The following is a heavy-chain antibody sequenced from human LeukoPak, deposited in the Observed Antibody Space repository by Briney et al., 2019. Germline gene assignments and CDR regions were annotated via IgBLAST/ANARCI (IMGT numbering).Heavy chain of an antibody. CDR2: IYTSGST. D-gene: IGHD3-10*01. CDR1: GGSISSGSYY. CDR3: AREQDNGSGSFHC. J-gene: IGHJ4*02. Sequence: SETLSLTCTVSGGSISSGSYYWSWIRQPAGKGLEWIGRIYTSGSTNYNPSLKSRVTISVDTSKNQFSLKLSSVTAADTAVYYCAREQDNGSGSFHCWGQGTLVTVSS. V-gene: IGHV4-61*02.